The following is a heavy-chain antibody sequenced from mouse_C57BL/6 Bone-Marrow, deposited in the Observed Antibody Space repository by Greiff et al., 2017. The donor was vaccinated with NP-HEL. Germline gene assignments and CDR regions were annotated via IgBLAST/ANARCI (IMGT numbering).Heavy chain of an antibody. CDR1: GISITTGNYR. CDR3: ARYQDDGYYLFDV. CDR2: IYYSGTI. Sequence: EVQLQQSGPGLVKPSQTVFLTCTVTGISITTGNYRWSWIRQFPGNKLEWIGYIYYSGTITYNPSLTSRTTITRDTPKNQFFLEMNSLTAEDTATYYCARYQDDGYYLFDVWGTGTTVTVSS. J-gene: IGHJ1*03. D-gene: IGHD2-3*01. V-gene: IGHV3-5*01.